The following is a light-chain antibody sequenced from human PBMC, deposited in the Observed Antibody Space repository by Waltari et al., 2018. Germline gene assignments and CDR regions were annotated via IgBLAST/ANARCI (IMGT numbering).Light chain of an antibody. V-gene: IGLV1-40*01. Sequence: QSVLTPPPSVSGAPGQRVTLSCPGRTIGTGHDVHSYQQLPGTAPKLLIYSDTNRPSGVPDRFSGSKSGTSASLTITGLQAEDEADYYCQSYDNSLSGARVFGTGTKVTVL. CDR2: SDT. J-gene: IGLJ1*01. CDR3: QSYDNSLSGARV. CDR1: TIGTGHD.